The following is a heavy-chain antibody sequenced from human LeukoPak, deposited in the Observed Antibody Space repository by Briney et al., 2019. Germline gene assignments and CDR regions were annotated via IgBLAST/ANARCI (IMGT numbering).Heavy chain of an antibody. CDR1: GFTFSSYR. J-gene: IGHJ4*02. CDR2: IKQDGSEN. Sequence: GGSLRLSCAASGFTFSSYRMSWVRQAPGKGLEWVGYIKQDGSENYYVDSVKGRFTISRDNAKNSLYLQMNSLRSEDTAVYYCARESCSGGSCYYFDYWGQGTLVTVSS. V-gene: IGHV3-7*05. D-gene: IGHD2-15*01. CDR3: ARESCSGGSCYYFDY.